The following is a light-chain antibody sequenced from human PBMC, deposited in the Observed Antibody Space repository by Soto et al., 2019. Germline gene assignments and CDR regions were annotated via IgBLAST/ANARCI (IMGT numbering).Light chain of an antibody. CDR3: AAWDDSLNAVL. Sequence: QSVLTQPPSASGTPGQRVTISCSGSSSNIGANPVNWYRQVPGTAPTLLLYSDVQRPSGVPDRVAGSKSGTSASLAISGLQSEDGADYFCAAWDDSLNAVLFGGGTKVTVL. CDR1: SSNIGANP. J-gene: IGLJ2*01. CDR2: SDV. V-gene: IGLV1-44*01.